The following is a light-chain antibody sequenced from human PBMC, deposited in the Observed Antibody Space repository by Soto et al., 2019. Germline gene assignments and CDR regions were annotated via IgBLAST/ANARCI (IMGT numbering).Light chain of an antibody. J-gene: IGKJ4*01. CDR2: DAS. V-gene: IGKV1-33*01. CDR1: QDISNY. Sequence: DIQMTQSPSSLSASVGDRVTITCQASQDISNYLNWYQQKPGKAPKLLIYDASNLETGVPTRFSGSGSRTAFPFTIRSTQPEDIATYYCQQYANLPPTFGGGTKVDIK. CDR3: QQYANLPPT.